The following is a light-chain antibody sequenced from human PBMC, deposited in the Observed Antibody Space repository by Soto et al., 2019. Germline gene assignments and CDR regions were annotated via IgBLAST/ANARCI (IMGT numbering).Light chain of an antibody. V-gene: IGKV3-20*01. Sequence: EIVLTQSPGTLSLSPGERATLSCGASQSVSNNYLAWYQQKPAQAPRLVIYGASNRATGIPDRFSASGSGTDFTPTISRLEPEDFAVYYCQQYISSPLTFGQGTKVDIK. CDR1: QSVSNNY. CDR3: QQYISSPLT. CDR2: GAS. J-gene: IGKJ1*01.